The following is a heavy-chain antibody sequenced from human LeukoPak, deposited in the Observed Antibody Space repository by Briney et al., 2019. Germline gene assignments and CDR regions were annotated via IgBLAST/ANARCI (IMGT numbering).Heavy chain of an antibody. Sequence: SETLSLTCAVSGGSISSRNWWSWVRQPPGKGLEWIGEIYHSGSTNYNPSLKTRVTISVDKSKNQFSLKLSSVTAADTAVYYCARTPIYDYYGSGSYYKAGNYFDYWGQGTLVTVSS. D-gene: IGHD3-10*01. J-gene: IGHJ4*02. V-gene: IGHV4-4*02. CDR1: GGSISSRNW. CDR2: IYHSGST. CDR3: ARTPIYDYYGSGSYYKAGNYFDY.